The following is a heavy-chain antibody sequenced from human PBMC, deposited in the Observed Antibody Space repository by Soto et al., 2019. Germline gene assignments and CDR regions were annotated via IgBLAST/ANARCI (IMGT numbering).Heavy chain of an antibody. CDR2: ISSSSSYI. V-gene: IGHV3-21*01. D-gene: IGHD3-10*01. CDR1: GFTFSSYS. Sequence: EVQLVESGGGLVKPGGSLRLSCAASGFTFSSYSMNWVRQAPGKGLKWVSSISSSSSYIYYADSVKGRFTISRDNAKNSLYLQMNSLRAEDTAVYYCARVGRFGELAYYYYGMDVWGQGTTVTVSS. J-gene: IGHJ6*02. CDR3: ARVGRFGELAYYYYGMDV.